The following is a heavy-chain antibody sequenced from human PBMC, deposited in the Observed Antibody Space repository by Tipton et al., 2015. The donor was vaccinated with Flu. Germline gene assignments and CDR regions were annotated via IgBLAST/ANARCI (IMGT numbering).Heavy chain of an antibody. D-gene: IGHD5-12*01. Sequence: SLRLSCAASGFTVSSKYMGWVRQAPGKGLQWVSVIYRGGTTYVADSVKGRCTISRDNSKNTLYLQWNSLTTEDTAVYYCATLGNSGTDGFDIWGQGTMGTISS. CDR3: ATLGNSGTDGFDI. V-gene: IGHV3-66*02. CDR2: IYRGGTT. CDR1: GFTVSSKY. J-gene: IGHJ3*02.